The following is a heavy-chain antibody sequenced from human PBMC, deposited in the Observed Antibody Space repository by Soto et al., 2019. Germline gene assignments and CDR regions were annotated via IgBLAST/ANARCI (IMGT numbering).Heavy chain of an antibody. J-gene: IGHJ5*02. CDR3: ARGPNWFDP. CDR2: IYYSGST. V-gene: IGHV4-59*01. CDR1: GGSISSYY. Sequence: MSLTCTVSGGSISSYYWSWIRQPPGKGLEWIGYIYYSGSTNYNPSLKSRVTISVDTSKNQFSLKLSSVTAADTAVYYCARGPNWFDPWGQGTLVTVSS.